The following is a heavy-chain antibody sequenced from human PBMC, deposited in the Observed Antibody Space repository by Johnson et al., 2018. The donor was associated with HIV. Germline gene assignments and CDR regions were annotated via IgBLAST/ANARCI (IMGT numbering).Heavy chain of an antibody. Sequence: QEQLVESGGGVVQPGGSLRLSCAASGFTFSDYGIHWVRQVPGKGLEWVAFIRDDGSDKFYGDSVKGRFTISRDNSENTVHLQMNSLRADDTALYYCAKDLHPAGQWLAFDIWGQGTMLTVSS. CDR3: AKDLHPAGQWLAFDI. J-gene: IGHJ3*02. D-gene: IGHD6-19*01. CDR2: IRDDGSDK. V-gene: IGHV3-30*02. CDR1: GFTFSDYG.